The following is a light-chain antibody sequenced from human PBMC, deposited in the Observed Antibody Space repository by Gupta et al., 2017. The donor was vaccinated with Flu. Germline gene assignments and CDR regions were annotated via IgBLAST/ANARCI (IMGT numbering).Light chain of an antibody. J-gene: IGLJ1*01. V-gene: IGLV2-8*01. CDR1: SNDIGGTNF. CDR2: GVN. Sequence: SALTQPPSESGSPGPSPIIPCPGASNDIGGTNFVTWYQQHQGKGPNLILYGVNNRPAGVPDRFSGSGSGNTASRTVAGLQADDEADYYCSSYAGSNKDVFGTGTRVTV. CDR3: SSYAGSNKDV.